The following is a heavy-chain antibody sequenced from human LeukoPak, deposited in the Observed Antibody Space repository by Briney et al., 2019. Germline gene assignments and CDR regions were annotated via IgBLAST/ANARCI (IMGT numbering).Heavy chain of an antibody. CDR1: GGTFSTNP. V-gene: IGHV1-69*13. CDR3: AGGEGQFLVPPDY. D-gene: IGHD1-26*01. CDR2: TIPMFRKV. Sequence: SVKVSCKASGGTFSTNPISWVRQAPGQGLEWMGGTIPMFRKVNYAQKFQDRITITADGSTSTAYLELSSLKSDDTAVYYCAGGEGQFLVPPDYWGQGTLVTVSS. J-gene: IGHJ4*02.